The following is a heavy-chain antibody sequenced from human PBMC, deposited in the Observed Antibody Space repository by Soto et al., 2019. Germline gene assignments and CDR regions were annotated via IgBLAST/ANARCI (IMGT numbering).Heavy chain of an antibody. J-gene: IGHJ5*02. CDR1: GGSISSSSYY. CDR2: IYYSGST. Sequence: SETLSLTCTVSGGSISSSSYYWGWIRQPPGKGLEWIGSIYYSGSTYYNPSLKSRVTISVDTSKNQFSLKLSSVTAADMAVYCCARRKKFILFDPWGQGTLVTVSS. CDR3: ARRKKFILFDP. V-gene: IGHV4-39*01.